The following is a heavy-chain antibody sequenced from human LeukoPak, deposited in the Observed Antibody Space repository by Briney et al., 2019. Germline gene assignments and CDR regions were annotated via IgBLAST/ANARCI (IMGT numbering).Heavy chain of an antibody. D-gene: IGHD4-17*01. CDR3: ATQTVTESFDY. Sequence: PSETLSLTCAVYGGSFSGYYWSWIRQPPGKGLEWIGEINHSGSTNYNPSLKSRVTISVDTSKNQFSLKLSSVTAADTAVYYCATQTVTESFDYWGQGTLVTVSS. CDR2: INHSGST. J-gene: IGHJ4*02. CDR1: GGSFSGYY. V-gene: IGHV4-34*01.